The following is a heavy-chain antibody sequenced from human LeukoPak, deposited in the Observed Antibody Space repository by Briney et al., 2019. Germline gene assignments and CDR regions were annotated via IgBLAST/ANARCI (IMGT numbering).Heavy chain of an antibody. V-gene: IGHV1-69*06. J-gene: IGHJ4*02. D-gene: IGHD2-2*01. Sequence: SVKVSCKASGGTFSSYAISWVRQAPGQGLEWMGGIIPIFGTANYAQKFQGRVTITADKSTSTAYLELSSLRSEDTAVYYCARGVVPAARGVFDYWGQGTLVTVSS. CDR3: ARGVVPAARGVFDY. CDR1: GGTFSSYA. CDR2: IIPIFGTA.